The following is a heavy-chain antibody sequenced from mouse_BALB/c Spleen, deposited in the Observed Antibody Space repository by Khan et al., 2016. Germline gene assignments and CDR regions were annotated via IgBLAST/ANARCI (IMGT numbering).Heavy chain of an antibody. CDR3: ARGMITTFDY. CDR2: ISYSNST. Sequence: EVQLQESGPGLVKPSQSLSLTCTVTGYSITSDYAWNWIRQFPGNKLEWMGYISYSNSTSYNPSLKSRISITRDTSKNQFFLQLNSVTTEDTATYYCARGMITTFDYWGQGTTRTVSS. V-gene: IGHV3-2*02. CDR1: GYSITSDYA. D-gene: IGHD2-4*01. J-gene: IGHJ2*01.